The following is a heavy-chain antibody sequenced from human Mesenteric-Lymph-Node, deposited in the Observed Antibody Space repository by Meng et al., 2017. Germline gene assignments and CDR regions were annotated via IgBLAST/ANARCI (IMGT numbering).Heavy chain of an antibody. CDR3: ARGDTMIVVVTGETIDY. CDR1: GFTFDDYC. V-gene: IGHV3-20*04. Sequence: GGSLRLSCAASGFTFDDYCMSWVRRAPGKGLEWVSGINWNGGSTGYADSVKGRFTISRDNAKNSLYLQMNSLRAEDTALYYCARGDTMIVVVTGETIDYWGQGTLVTVSS. D-gene: IGHD3-22*01. CDR2: INWNGGST. J-gene: IGHJ4*02.